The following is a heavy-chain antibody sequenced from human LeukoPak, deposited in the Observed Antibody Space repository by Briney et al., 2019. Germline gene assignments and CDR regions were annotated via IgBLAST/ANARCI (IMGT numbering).Heavy chain of an antibody. CDR3: ATGWGIPPSFDP. CDR2: IYYSGSA. CDR1: GGSISSGDYY. D-gene: IGHD3-16*01. J-gene: IGHJ5*02. V-gene: IGHV4-31*03. Sequence: SETLSLTCTVSGGSISSGDYYWSWIRQHPGKGLEWIGYIYYSGSAYYNPSLKSRVTISVDTSKNQFSLKLSSVTAADTAVYYCATGWGIPPSFDPWGQGTLVTVSS.